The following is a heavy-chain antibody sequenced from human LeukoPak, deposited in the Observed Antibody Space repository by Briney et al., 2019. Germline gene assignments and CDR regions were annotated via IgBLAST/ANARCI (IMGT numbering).Heavy chain of an antibody. Sequence: GGSLRLSCAASGFTFNSYVMSWVRQAPGKGLEWVSAINGGGGNTYYADSMKGRFTISRDNSKNMVYLQMNTLRADDTAVYYCAKSVVVITFRFDDWGQGALVTVSS. CDR1: GFTFNSYV. CDR2: INGGGGNT. D-gene: IGHD2-15*01. CDR3: AKSVVVITFRFDD. V-gene: IGHV3-23*01. J-gene: IGHJ4*02.